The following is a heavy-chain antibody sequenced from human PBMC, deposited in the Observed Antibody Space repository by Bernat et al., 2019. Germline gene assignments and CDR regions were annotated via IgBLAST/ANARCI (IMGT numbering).Heavy chain of an antibody. Sequence: EVQLVESGGGLVQPGGSLTLSCAASGFTFTTYSMNWVRQAPGKGLEWVSFISSSTTYIYYADSVKGRFTISRDNAKNSLYLQMNSLRADDTAVYYCAREQYGDYTYDYWGQGTLVTVSS. V-gene: IGHV3-21*01. CDR3: AREQYGDYTYDY. CDR2: ISSSTTYI. D-gene: IGHD3-3*01. J-gene: IGHJ4*02. CDR1: GFTFTTYS.